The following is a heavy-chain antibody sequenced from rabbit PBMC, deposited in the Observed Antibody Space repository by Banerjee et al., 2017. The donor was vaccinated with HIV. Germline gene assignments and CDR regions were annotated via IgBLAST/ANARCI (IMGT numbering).Heavy chain of an antibody. D-gene: IGHD2-1*01. V-gene: IGHV1S40*01. CDR2: INTSSGNT. J-gene: IGHJ3*01. CDR1: GFSFSSNYY. CDR3: ARLGADDGEFAL. Sequence: QSLEESGGDLVKPGASLTLTCTASGFSFSSNYYMCWVRQAPGKGLEWIACINTSSGNTVYASWAKGRFTISKTSSTTVTLQMTSLTPADTATYFCARLGADDGEFALWGQGTLVTVS.